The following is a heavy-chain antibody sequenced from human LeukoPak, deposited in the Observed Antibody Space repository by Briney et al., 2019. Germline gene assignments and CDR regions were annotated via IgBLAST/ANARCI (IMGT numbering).Heavy chain of an antibody. D-gene: IGHD3-3*01. CDR3: ARDDFWSGYCDY. J-gene: IGHJ4*02. V-gene: IGHV4-59*12. CDR1: GGSISNYY. Sequence: SETLSLTCTVSGGSISNYYWSWIRQPPGKGLEWIGYIYYSGSTNYNPSLKSRVTISVDTSKNQFSLKLSSVTAADTAVYYCARDDFWSGYCDYWGQGTLVTVSS. CDR2: IYYSGST.